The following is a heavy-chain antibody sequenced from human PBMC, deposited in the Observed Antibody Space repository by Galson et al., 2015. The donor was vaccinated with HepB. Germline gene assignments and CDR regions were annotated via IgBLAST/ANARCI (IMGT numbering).Heavy chain of an antibody. J-gene: IGHJ4*02. V-gene: IGHV1-18*01. D-gene: IGHD1-26*01. CDR2: ISAYNGNT. CDR1: GYTFTSYG. Sequence: SVKVSCKASGYTFTSYGISWVRQAPGQGLEWMGWISAYNGNTNYAQKLQGRVTMTTDTSTSTAYMELRSLRSDDTAVYYCARDLVLGIVGATTSGYWGQGTLVTVSS. CDR3: ARDLVLGIVGATTSGY.